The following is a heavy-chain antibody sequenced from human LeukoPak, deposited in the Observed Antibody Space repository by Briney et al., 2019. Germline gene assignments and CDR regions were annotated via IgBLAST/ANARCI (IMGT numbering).Heavy chain of an antibody. CDR3: ARYSSGWYYYYYMDV. Sequence: GGSLRLSCAASGFTFSDYYMSWIRQAPGKGLEWASSISSSSSYIYYADSVKGRFTISRDNAKNSLYLQMNSLRAEDTAVYYCARYSSGWYYYYYMDVWGKGTTVTVSS. V-gene: IGHV3-11*06. CDR1: GFTFSDYY. J-gene: IGHJ6*03. CDR2: ISSSSSYI. D-gene: IGHD6-19*01.